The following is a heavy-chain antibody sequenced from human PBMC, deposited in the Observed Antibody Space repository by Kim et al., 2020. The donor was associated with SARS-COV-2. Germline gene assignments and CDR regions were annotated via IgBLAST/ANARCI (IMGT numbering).Heavy chain of an antibody. D-gene: IGHD1-26*01. Sequence: SGGRTYYADSVKGRFTISRDNSKNTLYLQTNSLRAEDTAVYYCAKFSGDYWGQGTLVTVSS. J-gene: IGHJ4*02. CDR3: AKFSGDY. CDR2: SGGRT. V-gene: IGHV3-23*01.